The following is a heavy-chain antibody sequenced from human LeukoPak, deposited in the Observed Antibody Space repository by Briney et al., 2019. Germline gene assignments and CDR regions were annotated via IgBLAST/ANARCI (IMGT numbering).Heavy chain of an antibody. D-gene: IGHD6-13*01. CDR1: GGIFSRYA. CDR3: ARGGETAAGISSSFDY. Sequence: GASAKVSCKASGGIFSRYAITWVRQAPGLGLEWMGGLIPMFGTPNYAQKFQGRVTVTADESTSTAYMELSSLTSEDTAFYYCARGGETAAGISSSFDYWGQGTLVTVSS. V-gene: IGHV1-69*13. J-gene: IGHJ4*02. CDR2: LIPMFGTP.